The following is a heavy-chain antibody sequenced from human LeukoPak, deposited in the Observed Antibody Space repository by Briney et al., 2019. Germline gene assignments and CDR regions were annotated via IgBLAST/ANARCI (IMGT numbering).Heavy chain of an antibody. CDR3: ARFFHYDSSGLIVGAFDI. V-gene: IGHV3-30*03. CDR1: GFTFSSYG. J-gene: IGHJ3*02. D-gene: IGHD3-22*01. Sequence: GRSLRLSCAASGFTFSSYGMHWVRQAPGKGLEWVAVISYDGSNKYYADSVKGRFTISRDNSKNTLYLQMNSLRAEDTAVYYCARFFHYDSSGLIVGAFDIWGQGTMVTVSS. CDR2: ISYDGSNK.